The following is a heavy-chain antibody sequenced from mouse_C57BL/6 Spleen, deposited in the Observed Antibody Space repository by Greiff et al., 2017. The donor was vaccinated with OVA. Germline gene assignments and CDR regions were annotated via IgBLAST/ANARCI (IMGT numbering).Heavy chain of an antibody. J-gene: IGHJ3*01. CDR1: GFNINDYY. CDR2: IDPDDGGT. V-gene: IGHV14-1*01. CDR3: TTVDGYVAWFAY. Sequence: VQLQQSGAELVRPGASVTLSCTASGFNINDYYMHWVKQRPEQGLEWIGRIDPDDGGTEYDPKFQGKATMTADTSSNTAYLQLSSLTSEDTAGYYCTTVDGYVAWFAYWGTGTPVTVSA. D-gene: IGHD2-2*01.